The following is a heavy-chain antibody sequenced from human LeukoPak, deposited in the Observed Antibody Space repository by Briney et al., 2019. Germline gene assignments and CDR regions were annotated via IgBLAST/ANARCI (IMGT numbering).Heavy chain of an antibody. D-gene: IGHD2-2*01. Sequence: PGGSLRLSCAASGFTFDDYAMHWVRQAPGKGLEWVSGISWNSGSIGYADSVKGRFTISRDNSKNTLYLQMNSLRAEDTAVYYCAKWVLVVPAACFDYWGQGTLVTVSS. CDR3: AKWVLVVPAACFDY. CDR2: ISWNSGSI. V-gene: IGHV3-9*01. CDR1: GFTFDDYA. J-gene: IGHJ4*02.